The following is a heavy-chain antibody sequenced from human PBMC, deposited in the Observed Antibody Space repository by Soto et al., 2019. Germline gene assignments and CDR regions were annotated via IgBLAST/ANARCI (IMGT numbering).Heavy chain of an antibody. J-gene: IGHJ3*01. CDR1: GDSISSSRW. CDR3: AYCTIWYRLDL. Sequence: QVQLQESGPGLVKPSGTLSLTCDVSGDSISSSRWWTWVRQPPGKGLEWIGDSFHTGNTNYNPSLNSRLTLTADKSKNQFSLKLTSVTAVDTSVYHCAYCTIWYRLDLWGQGTLATVSS. CDR2: SFHTGNT. V-gene: IGHV4-4*02. D-gene: IGHD2-8*01.